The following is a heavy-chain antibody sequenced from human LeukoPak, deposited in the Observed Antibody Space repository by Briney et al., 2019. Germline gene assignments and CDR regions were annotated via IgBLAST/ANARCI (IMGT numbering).Heavy chain of an antibody. CDR2: IGSSDSNI. CDR3: ARIMTTVTTSDY. D-gene: IGHD4-17*01. Sequence: GGSLRLSCAASGFTFSSYEMNWVRQAPGKGLEWVSYIGSSDSNIYYADSVKGRFTISRDNAKNSLYLQMNSLRAEDTAVYYCARIMTTVTTSDYWGQGTLVTVSS. CDR1: GFTFSSYE. J-gene: IGHJ4*02. V-gene: IGHV3-48*03.